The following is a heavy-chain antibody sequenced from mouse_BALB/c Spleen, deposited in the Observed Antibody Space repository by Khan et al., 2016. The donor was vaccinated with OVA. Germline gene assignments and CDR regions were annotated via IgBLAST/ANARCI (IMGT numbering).Heavy chain of an antibody. D-gene: IGHD2-10*01. CDR3: ARQPYYHYNIMDY. CDR2: IWNDGNT. V-gene: IGHV2-6-1*01. J-gene: IGHJ4*01. Sequence: QVQLKESGPGLVAPSQSLSITCTISGFSLTNYGVHWVRQPPGKGLEWLVVIWNDGNTAYNSALKSRLTISKENPKSQVFLKMNSLQTHDTAMYFCARQPYYHYNIMDYWGQGTSVTVSS. CDR1: GFSLTNYG.